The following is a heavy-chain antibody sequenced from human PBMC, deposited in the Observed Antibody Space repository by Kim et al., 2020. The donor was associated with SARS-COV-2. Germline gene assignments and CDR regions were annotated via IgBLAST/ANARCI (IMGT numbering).Heavy chain of an antibody. J-gene: IGHJ4*02. V-gene: IGHV3-23*01. D-gene: IGHD4-17*01. CDR3: AKAETTVVTGVDY. Sequence: YADSVKGRFTISRDNSKNTLYLQMNSLRAEDTAVYYCAKAETTVVTGVDYWGQGTLVTVSS.